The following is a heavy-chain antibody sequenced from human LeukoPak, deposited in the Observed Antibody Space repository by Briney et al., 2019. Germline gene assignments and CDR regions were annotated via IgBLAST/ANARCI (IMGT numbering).Heavy chain of an antibody. D-gene: IGHD5-12*01. CDR1: GFTFSSYS. Sequence: GGSLRLSCAASGFTFSSYSMNWVRQAPGKGLEWVSSISSSSYIYYADSVKGRFTISRDNSKNTLYLQMNSLRAEDTAVYYCARDPGSGYDLFSFDYWGQGTLVTVSS. CDR3: ARDPGSGYDLFSFDY. V-gene: IGHV3-21*01. J-gene: IGHJ4*02. CDR2: ISSSSYI.